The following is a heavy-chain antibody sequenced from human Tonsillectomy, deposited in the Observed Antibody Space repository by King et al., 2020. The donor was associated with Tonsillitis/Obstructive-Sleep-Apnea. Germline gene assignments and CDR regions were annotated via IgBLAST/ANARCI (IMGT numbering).Heavy chain of an antibody. D-gene: IGHD6-6*01. CDR3: VRDKAEYSSSWRLKY. J-gene: IGHJ4*02. CDR2: IEYDGSDK. V-gene: IGHV3-33*01. CDR1: GFSFSHYG. Sequence: VQLVESGGGVVQPGRSLRLSCAGSGFSFSHYGIHWVRQVPGKGLEWVALIEYDGSDKYYGESVKGRFTISRDNSKNTVFLQMDRLRVEDTAVYYCVRDKAEYSSSWRLKYWGQGTLVTVSS.